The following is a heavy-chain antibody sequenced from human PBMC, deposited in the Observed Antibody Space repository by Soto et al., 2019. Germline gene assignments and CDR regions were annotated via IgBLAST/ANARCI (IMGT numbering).Heavy chain of an antibody. Sequence: GGSLRLPCAASGFTFSSYAMSWVRQAPGKGLEWVSAISGSGGSTYYADSVKGRFTISRDNSKNTLYLQMNSLRAEDTAVYYCAKALLRYFDWLDYYYMDVWGKGTTVTVSS. CDR3: AKALLRYFDWLDYYYMDV. V-gene: IGHV3-23*01. CDR2: ISGSGGST. D-gene: IGHD3-9*01. CDR1: GFTFSSYA. J-gene: IGHJ6*03.